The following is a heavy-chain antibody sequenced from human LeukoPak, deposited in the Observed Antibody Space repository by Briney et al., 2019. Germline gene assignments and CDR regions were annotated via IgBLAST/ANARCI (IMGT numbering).Heavy chain of an antibody. Sequence: PGGSLRLSCAASGFSFSSYWMSWVRQAPGKGLEWVANINQDGSEKYYVDSVKGRFTVSRDNAKNSLYVQMNSLRAEDTAVYYCARHAQWFGQFQYHFDDWGQGTLVTVSS. CDR2: INQDGSEK. J-gene: IGHJ4*02. V-gene: IGHV3-7*01. CDR3: ARHAQWFGQFQYHFDD. CDR1: GFSFSSYW. D-gene: IGHD3-10*01.